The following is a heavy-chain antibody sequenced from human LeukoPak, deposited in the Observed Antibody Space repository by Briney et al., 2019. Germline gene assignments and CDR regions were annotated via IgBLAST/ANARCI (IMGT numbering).Heavy chain of an antibody. Sequence: SETLSLTCTVSGGSISSSSYYWGWIRQPPGKGLEWIGSIYYSGSTYYNPSLRSRVTISVDTSKNQFSLKLSSVTAADTAVYYCARAAFAFDIWGQGTMVTVSS. V-gene: IGHV4-39*07. CDR2: IYYSGST. D-gene: IGHD2/OR15-2a*01. J-gene: IGHJ3*02. CDR1: GGSISSSSYY. CDR3: ARAAFAFDI.